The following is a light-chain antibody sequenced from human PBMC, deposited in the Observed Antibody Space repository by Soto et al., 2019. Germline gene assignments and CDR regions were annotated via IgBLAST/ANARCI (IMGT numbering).Light chain of an antibody. CDR3: QQSYTTPVYS. Sequence: TXXXSQNIIFYLNWYQQEPGKAPKLLIYAASNLQSGVPSRFSGSGSGTDFTLTISSLQPEDFATYFCQQSYTTPVYSFGQGTKVDIK. J-gene: IGKJ2*01. V-gene: IGKV1-39*01. CDR2: AAS. CDR1: QNIIFY.